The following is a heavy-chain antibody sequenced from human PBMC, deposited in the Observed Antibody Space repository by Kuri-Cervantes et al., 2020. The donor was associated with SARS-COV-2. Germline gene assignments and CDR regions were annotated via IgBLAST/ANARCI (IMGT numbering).Heavy chain of an antibody. D-gene: IGHD1-26*01. V-gene: IGHV3-13*03. CDR3: AKDMGEWDAFDI. J-gene: IGHJ3*02. Sequence: GGSLRLSCAACGFTFSSYDMHWVRQATGKGLEWVSAIGTAGDTYYPGSVKGQFTISRENAKNSLYLQMNSLRAEDMPLYYCAKDMGEWDAFDIWGQGTMVTVSS. CDR1: GFTFSSYD. CDR2: IGTAGDT.